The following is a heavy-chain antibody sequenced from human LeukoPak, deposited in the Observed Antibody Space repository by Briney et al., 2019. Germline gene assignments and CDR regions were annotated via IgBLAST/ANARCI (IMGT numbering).Heavy chain of an antibody. CDR3: ARVLTLGSGAYYYNYMDV. CDR2: IDYSGST. D-gene: IGHD2-15*01. V-gene: IGHV4-59*01. Sequence: SETLSLTCIVSGGSISSYYWSWIRQPPGKGLEWIGYIDYSGSTNYNPSLKSRVTISVDTSKNQFSLKLSSVTAADTAVYYCARVLTLGSGAYYYNYMDVWGKGTTVTVSS. CDR1: GGSISSYY. J-gene: IGHJ6*03.